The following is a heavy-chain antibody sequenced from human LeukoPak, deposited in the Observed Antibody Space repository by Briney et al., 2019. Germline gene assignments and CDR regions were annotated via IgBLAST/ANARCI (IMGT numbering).Heavy chain of an antibody. CDR1: GFTFRSYA. D-gene: IGHD3-10*01. CDR2: ISGSGDST. Sequence: GGSLRLSCAASGFTFRSYAMSWVRQAPGKGLEWVSSISGSGDSTYYADSVKGRFTISRDNSKNTLYLQMNSLRAEDTAVYYCAADSGYYGSGTFDYWGQGTLVTVSS. V-gene: IGHV3-23*01. CDR3: AADSGYYGSGTFDY. J-gene: IGHJ4*02.